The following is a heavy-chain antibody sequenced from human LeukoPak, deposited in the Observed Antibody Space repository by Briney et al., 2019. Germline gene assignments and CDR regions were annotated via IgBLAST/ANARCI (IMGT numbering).Heavy chain of an antibody. CDR3: SGGRDIAVAGPGGYFDY. D-gene: IGHD6-19*01. CDR1: GFTFSYYA. J-gene: IGHJ4*02. Sequence: AGGSLRLSCAASGFTFSYYAMSWVRQAPGRGLEWVSYISPGGDEVYFADSVKGRFTISRDNAKNSLFLKMSSLTAEDTAVYYCSGGRDIAVAGPGGYFDYWGQGSLVTVSS. V-gene: IGHV3-11*01. CDR2: ISPGGDEV.